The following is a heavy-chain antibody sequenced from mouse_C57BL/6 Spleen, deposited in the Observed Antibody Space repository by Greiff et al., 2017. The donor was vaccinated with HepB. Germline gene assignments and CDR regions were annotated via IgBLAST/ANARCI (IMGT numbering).Heavy chain of an antibody. CDR3: ASSMVYYFDY. J-gene: IGHJ2*01. V-gene: IGHV1-82*01. Sequence: QVQLQQSGPELVKPGASVKISCKASGYAFSSSWMNWVKQRPGKGLEWIGRIYPGDGDTNYNGKFKGKATLTADKSSSTAYMQLSSLTSEDSAVYFCASSMVYYFDYWGQGTTLTVSS. CDR2: IYPGDGDT. CDR1: GYAFSSSW. D-gene: IGHD2-10*02.